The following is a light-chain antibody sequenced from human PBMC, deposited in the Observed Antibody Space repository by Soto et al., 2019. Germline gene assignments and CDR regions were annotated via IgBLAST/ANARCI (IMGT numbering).Light chain of an antibody. V-gene: IGKV3-20*01. CDR2: GTS. J-gene: IGKJ2*01. CDR3: QRHRVSPREYA. Sequence: EIVLTQSPGTLSLSPGERATLSCRASQSVPDIYLGWYQQKPGQAPRLLIYGTSTRATGIPDRFSGSGSGTDFTLTISRLEPEDFAVYYCQRHRVSPREYAFGQGTKLEIK. CDR1: QSVPDIY.